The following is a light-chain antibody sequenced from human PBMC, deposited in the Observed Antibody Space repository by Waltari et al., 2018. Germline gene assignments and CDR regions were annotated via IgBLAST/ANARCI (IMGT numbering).Light chain of an antibody. CDR2: GAS. CDR3: QQYNEWPPLT. CDR1: QTVGSD. J-gene: IGKJ4*01. V-gene: IGKV3-15*01. Sequence: EIVMTQSPVTLSVSPGVRATLSCWASQTVGSDLAWNQQKPGQPPRLLIYGASPRATDIPARFSGHGSGTEFTLTISGLQSEDFAVYYCQQYNEWPPLTFGGGTKVDIK.